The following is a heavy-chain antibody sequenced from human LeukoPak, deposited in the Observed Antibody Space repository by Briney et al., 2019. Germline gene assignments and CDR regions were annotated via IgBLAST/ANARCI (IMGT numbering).Heavy chain of an antibody. CDR2: IYTSGST. J-gene: IGHJ6*02. CDR1: GGSISSYY. D-gene: IGHD1-26*01. CDR3: ARDGSPYYYYGMDV. Sequence: PSETLSLTCTVSGGSISSYYWSWIRQPAGKGLEWIGRIYTSGSTNYNPSLKSRVIMSVDTSKNQFSLKLSSVTAADTAVYYCARDGSPYYYYGMDVWGQGTTVTVSS. V-gene: IGHV4-4*07.